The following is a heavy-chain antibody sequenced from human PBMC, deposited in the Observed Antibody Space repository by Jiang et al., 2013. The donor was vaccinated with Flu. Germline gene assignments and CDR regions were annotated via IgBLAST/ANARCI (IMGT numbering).Heavy chain of an antibody. D-gene: IGHD3-9*01. V-gene: IGHV2-70*01. CDR3: ARTRPRMVRYFDPVGAFDI. CDR1: GFSLSTRGMC. CDR2: IDWDDDK. Sequence: KPTQTLTLTCTFSGFSLSTRGMCVSWIRQPPGKALEWLALIDWDDDKYYSTSLKTRLTISKDTSKNQVVLTMTNMDPVDTATYYCARTRPRMVRYFDPVGAFDIWGQGTMVTVSS. J-gene: IGHJ3*02.